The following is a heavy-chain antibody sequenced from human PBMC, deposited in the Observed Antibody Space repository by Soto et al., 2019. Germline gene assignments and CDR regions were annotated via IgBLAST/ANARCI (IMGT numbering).Heavy chain of an antibody. J-gene: IGHJ6*03. V-gene: IGHV4-59*08. CDR3: ASAYDFSPGDYYYYMDV. CDR2: IYYSGST. Sequence: SETLSLTCTVSGVSISSYYWSWIRQPPGKGLEWIGYIYYSGSTNYNPSLKSRVTISVDTSKNQFSLKLSSVTAADTAVYYCASAYDFSPGDYYYYMDVWGKGTTVTVSS. D-gene: IGHD3-3*01. CDR1: GVSISSYY.